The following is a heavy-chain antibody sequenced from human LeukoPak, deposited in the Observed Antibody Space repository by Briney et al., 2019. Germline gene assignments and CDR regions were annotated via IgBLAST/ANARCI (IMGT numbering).Heavy chain of an antibody. CDR1: GFIFSSYS. CDR2: ISSSSSYI. D-gene: IGHD4-23*01. Sequence: GGSLRLSCAASGFIFSSYSMTWVRQAPGKGLEWVSSISSSSSYIYYADSVKGRFTISRDNAKNSLYLQMNSLRAEDTAVYYCARDGPNSKLDYWGQGTLVTVSS. V-gene: IGHV3-21*01. CDR3: ARDGPNSKLDY. J-gene: IGHJ4*02.